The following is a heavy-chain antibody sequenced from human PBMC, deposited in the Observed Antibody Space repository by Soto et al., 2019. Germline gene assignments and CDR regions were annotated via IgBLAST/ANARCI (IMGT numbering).Heavy chain of an antibody. CDR2: ISGTGDST. D-gene: IGHD6-19*01. Sequence: EVQLLESGGGLVQPGGSLRLSCSASGFTFINYAMRWVRQAPGKGLEWVSSISGTGDSTYYADSVRGRFTVSRDNSKNTLYLQMNSLGAEDTGIYYCAKTYSSGAIAHSWGQGTLVTVSS. CDR3: AKTYSSGAIAHS. CDR1: GFTFINYA. V-gene: IGHV3-23*01. J-gene: IGHJ4*02.